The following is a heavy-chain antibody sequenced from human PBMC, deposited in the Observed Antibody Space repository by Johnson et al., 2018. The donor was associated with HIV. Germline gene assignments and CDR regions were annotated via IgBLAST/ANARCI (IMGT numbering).Heavy chain of an antibody. CDR3: ATGNPPYYYDSSGQSDVFDI. CDR2: IRDEGNNK. V-gene: IGHV3-30*02. J-gene: IGHJ3*02. D-gene: IGHD3-22*01. CDR1: GFTFSNYG. Sequence: HVQLVESGGGVVQPGGSLRLSCAASGFTFSNYGMHWVRQAPGKGLEWVAFIRDEGNNKHYADSVKGRFTISRDNSKNTLYLQMKSLRAEDTAVYYCATGNPPYYYDSSGQSDVFDIWGQGTMVTVSS.